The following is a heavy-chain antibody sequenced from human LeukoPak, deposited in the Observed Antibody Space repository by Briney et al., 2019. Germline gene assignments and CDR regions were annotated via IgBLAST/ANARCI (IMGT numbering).Heavy chain of an antibody. D-gene: IGHD1-26*01. CDR2: IYSGSST. V-gene: IGHV3-53*01. CDR1: GFAVSSNY. Sequence: GGSLRLSCLVSGFAVSSNYFSWVRQAPGKGLEWVSVIYSGSSTYYADSVKGGFTISRDNSKNILYLQMNSLRVEDMAVYYCARFRGSHYLDAFDLWGQGTTVTVS. J-gene: IGHJ3*01. CDR3: ARFRGSHYLDAFDL.